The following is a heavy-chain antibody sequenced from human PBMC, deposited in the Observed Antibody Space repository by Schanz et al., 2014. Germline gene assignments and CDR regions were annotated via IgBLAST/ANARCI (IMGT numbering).Heavy chain of an antibody. CDR3: ARDRDQWDGNFCDF. D-gene: IGHD1-26*01. V-gene: IGHV1-18*01. CDR2: ISGYNGNT. J-gene: IGHJ4*02. CDR1: GYTFTAYD. Sequence: QVQLVQSGPAVKKPGASMKVSCEASGYTFTAYDINWVRQAPGQGLEWMGYISGYNGNTNYAQKFQGRVTMTTDTSTSTVYMELRSLRSDDTAVYYCARDRDQWDGNFCDFWGQGTLVPVSS.